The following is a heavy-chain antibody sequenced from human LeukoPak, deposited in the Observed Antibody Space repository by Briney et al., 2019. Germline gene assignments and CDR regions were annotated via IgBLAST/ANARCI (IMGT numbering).Heavy chain of an antibody. J-gene: IGHJ4*02. Sequence: SVKVSCKASGGAFSSYAISWVRQAPGQGLEWMGRIIPILGIANYAQKFQGRVTITADKSTSTAYMELSSLRSEDTAVYYCARVNWGRYYFDYWGQGTLVTVSS. CDR3: ARVNWGRYYFDY. V-gene: IGHV1-69*04. D-gene: IGHD7-27*01. CDR1: GGAFSSYA. CDR2: IIPILGIA.